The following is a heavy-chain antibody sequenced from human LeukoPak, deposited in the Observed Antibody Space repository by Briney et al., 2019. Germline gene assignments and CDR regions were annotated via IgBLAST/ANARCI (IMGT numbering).Heavy chain of an antibody. J-gene: IGHJ5*02. CDR3: ALRGSYYGYNWFDP. V-gene: IGHV1-69*02. Sequence: SVEVSCKASGGTFSSYTISWVRQAPGQGLEWMGRIIPILGMANYAQKFQGRVTITADKSTSTAYMELSSLRSEDTAVYYCALRGSYYGYNWFDPWGQGTLVTVSS. D-gene: IGHD1-26*01. CDR1: GGTFSSYT. CDR2: IIPILGMA.